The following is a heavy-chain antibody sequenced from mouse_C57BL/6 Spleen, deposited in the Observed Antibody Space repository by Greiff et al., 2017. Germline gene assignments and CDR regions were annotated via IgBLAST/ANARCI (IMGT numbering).Heavy chain of an antibody. CDR3: ASRSTMVTTRGYYYAMDY. J-gene: IGHJ4*01. Sequence: EVQLQQSGPELVKPGASVKISCKASGYSFTDYNMNWVKQSNGKSLEWIGVINPNYGTTSYNQKFKGKATLTVDQSSSTAYMQLNSLTSEDSAVYYCASRSTMVTTRGYYYAMDYWGQGTSVTVSS. CDR1: GYSFTDYN. V-gene: IGHV1-39*01. CDR2: INPNYGTT. D-gene: IGHD2-2*01.